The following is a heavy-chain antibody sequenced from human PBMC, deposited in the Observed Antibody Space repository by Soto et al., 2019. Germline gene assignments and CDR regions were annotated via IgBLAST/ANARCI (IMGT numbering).Heavy chain of an antibody. CDR3: ARVDYDFWSAQGYSYGMDV. CDR2: ISSSSSTI. J-gene: IGHJ6*01. CDR1: GFTFSSYS. D-gene: IGHD3-3*01. V-gene: IGHV3-48*01. Sequence: PGGSLRLSCAASGFTFSSYSMNWVRQAPGKGLEWVSYISSSSSTIYYADSVKGRFTISRDNAKNSLYLQMNSLRSEDTAVYYCARVDYDFWSAQGYSYGMDVWGQGTTVTVSS.